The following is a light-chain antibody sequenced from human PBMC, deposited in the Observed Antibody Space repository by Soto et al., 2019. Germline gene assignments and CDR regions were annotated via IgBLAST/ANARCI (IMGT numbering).Light chain of an antibody. CDR2: DVS. V-gene: IGLV2-14*03. CDR3: RSYTSATTYV. Sequence: QSVLTQPASVSGSPGQSITISCTGTISDVGAYNYVSWYQQHHPGEDPKLIIYDVSHRPSGVSNRFSGSKSGNTASLTISGLQTEDEADYYCRSYTSATTYVFGTGTKVTVL. CDR1: ISDVGAYNY. J-gene: IGLJ1*01.